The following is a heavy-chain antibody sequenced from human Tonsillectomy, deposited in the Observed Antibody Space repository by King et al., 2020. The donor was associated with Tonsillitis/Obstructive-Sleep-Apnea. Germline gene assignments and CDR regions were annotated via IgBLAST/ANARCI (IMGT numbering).Heavy chain of an antibody. V-gene: IGHV3-30-3*01. D-gene: IGHD5-18*01. Sequence: VQLVESGGGVVQPGRSLTLSCAASGFTFSNYAMHWVRQAPGKGLEWVAVISYDGSNKYYADSVKGRFTISRDNSKNTLYLQMNSLRAEDTAVYYCARESAIQLWSTPPDSFDIWGQGTMVTVSP. CDR3: ARESAIQLWSTPPDSFDI. J-gene: IGHJ3*02. CDR2: ISYDGSNK. CDR1: GFTFSNYA.